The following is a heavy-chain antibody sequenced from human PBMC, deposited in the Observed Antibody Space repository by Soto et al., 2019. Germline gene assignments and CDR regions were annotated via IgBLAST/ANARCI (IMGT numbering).Heavy chain of an antibody. J-gene: IGHJ5*02. V-gene: IGHV1-8*01. Sequence: QVQLVQSGAEVKKPGASVKVSCKASGYTFTSYDINWVRQATGQGLEWMGWMNPNSGNTGYAQKVQGRVTMTTDTSTSTAYMELRSLRSDDTAVYYCARGVGSGSYYNQYNWFDPWGQGTLVTVSS. D-gene: IGHD3-10*01. CDR3: ARGVGSGSYYNQYNWFDP. CDR2: MNPNSGNT. CDR1: GYTFTSYD.